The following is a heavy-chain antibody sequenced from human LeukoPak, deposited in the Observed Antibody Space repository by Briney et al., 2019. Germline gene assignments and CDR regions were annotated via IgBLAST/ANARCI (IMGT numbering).Heavy chain of an antibody. CDR2: ISSSSRYI. CDR1: GFTFSSYS. J-gene: IGHJ4*02. V-gene: IGHV3-21*01. CDR3: AREMRGDTYYYGSGSYPNYFDY. Sequence: GGSLRLSCAASGFTFSSYSMNWVRQAPGRGLEWVSSISSSSRYIYYADSVKGRFTISRDNAKNSLYLQMNSLRAEDTAVYYCAREMRGDTYYYGSGSYPNYFDYWGQGTLVTVSS. D-gene: IGHD3-10*01.